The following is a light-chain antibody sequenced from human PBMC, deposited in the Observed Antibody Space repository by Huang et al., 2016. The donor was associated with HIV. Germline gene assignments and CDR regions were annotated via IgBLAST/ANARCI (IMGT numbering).Light chain of an antibody. V-gene: IGKV1-33*01. J-gene: IGKJ1*01. CDR2: DAS. CDR3: QQYDSLPLT. CDR1: LDINNY. Sequence: DIQMTQSPSSLSASLGDKVTITCQASLDINNYLNWYQQKTGKAPKLLISDASDLETGVPARFSGSRSGTDFTLTVSSLQAEDIGTYYCQQYDSLPLTFGQGTNVEI.